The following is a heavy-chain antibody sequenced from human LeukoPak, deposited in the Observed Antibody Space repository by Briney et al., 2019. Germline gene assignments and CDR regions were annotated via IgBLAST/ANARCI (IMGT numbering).Heavy chain of an antibody. CDR1: GFTFSSYA. V-gene: IGHV3-23*01. D-gene: IGHD3-9*01. CDR3: AKAFLTGYYMSDGLGRPFDY. J-gene: IGHJ4*02. Sequence: GGSLRLSCAASGFTFSSYAMSWVRQAPGKGLEWVSAISGSGGSTYYADSVKGRFTISRDNSKNTLYLQMNSLRAEDTAVYYCAKAFLTGYYMSDGLGRPFDYWGQGTLVTVSS. CDR2: ISGSGGST.